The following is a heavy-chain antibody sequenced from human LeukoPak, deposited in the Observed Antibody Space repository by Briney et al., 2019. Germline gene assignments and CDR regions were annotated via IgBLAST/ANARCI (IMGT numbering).Heavy chain of an antibody. CDR1: GYTFTGYY. Sequence: GASVKVSCKTSGYTFTGYYVHWVRQAPGQGLEWMGRINPNSGDTNYAQKLQGRVTMTTDTSTSTAYMELRSLRSDDTAVYYCARTLHPLGQTNNDAFDIWGQGTMVTVSS. J-gene: IGHJ3*02. D-gene: IGHD1/OR15-1a*01. CDR3: ARTLHPLGQTNNDAFDI. V-gene: IGHV1-2*06. CDR2: INPNSGDT.